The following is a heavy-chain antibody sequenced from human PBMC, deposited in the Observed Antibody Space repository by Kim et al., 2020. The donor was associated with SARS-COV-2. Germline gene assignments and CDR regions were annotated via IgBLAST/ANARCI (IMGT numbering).Heavy chain of an antibody. CDR3: ARELLGPSGSYYVGYYYYGMDV. V-gene: IGHV3-21*01. CDR2: ISSSSSYI. D-gene: IGHD1-26*01. CDR1: GFTFSSYS. J-gene: IGHJ6*02. Sequence: GGSLRLSCAASGFTFSSYSMNWVRQAPGKGLEWVSSISSSSSYIYYADSVKGRFTISRDNAKNSLYLQMNSLRAEDTAVYYCARELLGPSGSYYVGYYYYGMDVWGQGTTVTVSS.